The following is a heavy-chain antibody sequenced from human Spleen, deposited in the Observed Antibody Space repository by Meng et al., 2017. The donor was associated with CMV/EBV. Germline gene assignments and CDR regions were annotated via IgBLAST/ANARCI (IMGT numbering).Heavy chain of an antibody. CDR1: GETFGNYA. J-gene: IGHJ5*02. Sequence: SCKASGETFGNYAIRWVRQAPGQGLKWMGEIIPIFGTANYAQKFQSRVTITTDESTSTAYMELSSLRSEDTAVYYCARLSSTTWFDPWGQGTLVTVSS. CDR2: IIPIFGTA. V-gene: IGHV1-69*05. D-gene: IGHD2-2*01. CDR3: ARLSSTTWFDP.